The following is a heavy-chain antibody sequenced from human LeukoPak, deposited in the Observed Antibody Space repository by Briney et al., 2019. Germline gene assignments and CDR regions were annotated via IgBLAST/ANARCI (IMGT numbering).Heavy chain of an antibody. Sequence: GGSLRLSCAASGFTFDDYAMHWVRQAPGKGLEWVSSITGGGGSSTYHADSVKGRFTISRDNSKDTLFLQMNSLRAEDTAVYYCAITGVRDFDSWGQGTLVTVSS. CDR2: ITGGGGSST. CDR1: GFTFDDYA. CDR3: AITGVRDFDS. J-gene: IGHJ4*02. V-gene: IGHV3-23*01. D-gene: IGHD3-10*01.